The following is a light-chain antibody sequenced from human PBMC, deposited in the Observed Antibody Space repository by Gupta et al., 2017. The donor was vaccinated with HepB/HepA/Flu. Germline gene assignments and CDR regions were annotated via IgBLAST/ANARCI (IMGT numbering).Light chain of an antibody. Sequence: EIVLTQSPATLSLSPGESATLSCRASQSVSSYLAWSQQKPGQAPRLLIYDASNRATGIPARFSGSGSGTEFTRTSSSLEPEDFAVYDCQQRSNWPPGLTFGGGTKVEIK. V-gene: IGKV3-11*01. CDR3: QQRSNWPPGLT. CDR1: QSVSSY. J-gene: IGKJ4*01. CDR2: DAS.